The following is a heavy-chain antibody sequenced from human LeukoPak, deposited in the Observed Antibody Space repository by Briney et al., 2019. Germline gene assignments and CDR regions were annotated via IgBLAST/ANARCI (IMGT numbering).Heavy chain of an antibody. D-gene: IGHD3-10*01. CDR3: ARFYASGSSFDY. CDR1: GGSISSGGYS. Sequence: SETLSLTCAVSGGSISSGGYSWSCIRQPPGEGLEWIGYIFHSGSTYYNPSLKSRVTISVDRSKNQFSLKLSSVTAADTGVYYCARFYASGSSFDYWGQGTLVTVSS. CDR2: IFHSGST. J-gene: IGHJ4*02. V-gene: IGHV4-30-2*01.